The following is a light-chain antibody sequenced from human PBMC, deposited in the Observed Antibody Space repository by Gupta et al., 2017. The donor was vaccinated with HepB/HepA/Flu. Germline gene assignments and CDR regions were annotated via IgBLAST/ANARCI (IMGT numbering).Light chain of an antibody. CDR3: QHRSNCPIT. CDR2: DAS. CDR1: QSVSSY. Sequence: EIVLTKSPATLSLSPGERATLSCRASQSVSSYLGWYQQKPGQAPRLLIYDASNRATGIPARFSGSGSGTDFTLTISSREPEDFAVYYCQHRSNCPITFGQGTQLEIK. J-gene: IGKJ5*01. V-gene: IGKV3-11*01.